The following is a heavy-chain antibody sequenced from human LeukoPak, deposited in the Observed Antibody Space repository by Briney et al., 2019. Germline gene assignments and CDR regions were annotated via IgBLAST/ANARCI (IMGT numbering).Heavy chain of an antibody. D-gene: IGHD2-21*01. CDR2: ISGGGGRT. J-gene: IGHJ4*02. Sequence: PGGSLRLSCVASGFMLNKYGMSWVRQAPGKGLEWVSVISGGGGRTYYGDSVKGRFTISRDNSKNTVYLQMNSLRAEDTAVYYCAKDVRDIVVLIDTYMYWGQGTLVTVSS. V-gene: IGHV3-23*01. CDR1: GFMLNKYG. CDR3: AKDVRDIVVLIDTYMY.